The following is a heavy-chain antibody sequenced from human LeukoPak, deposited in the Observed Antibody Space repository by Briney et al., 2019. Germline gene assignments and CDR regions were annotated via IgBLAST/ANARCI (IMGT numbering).Heavy chain of an antibody. Sequence: GGSLRLSCAASGFTFSSYSMNWVRQAPGKGLEWVSSISSSSSYIYYADSVKGRFTISRDNSKNSLYLQMNSLRAEDTAVYYCARDRGGMVRGVITYYYYYGMDVWGKGTTVTVSS. D-gene: IGHD3-10*01. CDR3: ARDRGGMVRGVITYYYYYGMDV. J-gene: IGHJ6*04. CDR2: ISSSSSYI. CDR1: GFTFSSYS. V-gene: IGHV3-21*01.